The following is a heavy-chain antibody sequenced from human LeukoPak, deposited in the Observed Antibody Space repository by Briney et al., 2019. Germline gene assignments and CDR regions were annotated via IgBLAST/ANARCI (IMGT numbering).Heavy chain of an antibody. J-gene: IGHJ4*02. CDR3: ARASTITTGFDY. Sequence: PGRSLSLSCAPSRFSFSSYTLHWVGQAAGKGLEWVAGISFDGSGEYYADSVKGRFTISRDNSRDTLYLQMNSLRAEDTAVYYCARASTITTGFDYWGQGTLVSVSS. D-gene: IGHD4-11*01. CDR2: ISFDGSGE. V-gene: IGHV3-30*04. CDR1: RFSFSSYT.